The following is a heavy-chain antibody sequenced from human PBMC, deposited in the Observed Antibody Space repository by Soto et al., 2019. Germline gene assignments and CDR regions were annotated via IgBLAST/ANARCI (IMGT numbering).Heavy chain of an antibody. CDR2: IYYSGST. CDR1: GGSISSGDYY. V-gene: IGHV4-30-4*01. D-gene: IGHD5-18*01. Sequence: QVQLQESGPGLAKPSQTLSLTCTVSGGSISSGDYYWSWIRQPPGKGLEWIGYIYYSGSTYYNPSLKSRVAISVDTSKNQFSLKLSSVTAADTAVYYCARGQASDTAMITLDYWGQGTLVTVSS. CDR3: ARGQASDTAMITLDY. J-gene: IGHJ4*02.